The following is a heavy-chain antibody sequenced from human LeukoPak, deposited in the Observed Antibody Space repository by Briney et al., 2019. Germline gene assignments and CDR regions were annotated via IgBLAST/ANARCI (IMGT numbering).Heavy chain of an antibody. J-gene: IGHJ4*02. CDR2: ISYDGSTK. Sequence: GGSLRLSCAASGFSFSSYAMHWVRQAPGKGLEWVAVISYDGSTKYYGDSVKGRFTISRDNSNNTLYLQMNSLRAEDTAVYYCARRTGSTSLDYWGPGTLVTVSS. D-gene: IGHD1-26*01. V-gene: IGHV3-30*01. CDR3: ARRTGSTSLDY. CDR1: GFSFSSYA.